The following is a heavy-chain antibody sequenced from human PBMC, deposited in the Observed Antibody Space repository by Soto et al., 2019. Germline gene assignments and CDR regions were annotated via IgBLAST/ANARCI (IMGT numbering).Heavy chain of an antibody. D-gene: IGHD6-6*01. CDR1: GGSISSGGYY. CDR2: IYYSGST. Sequence: QVQLQESGPGLVKPSQTLSLTCTVSGGSISSGGYYWSWIRQHPGKGLEWIGYIYYSGSTYYNPSLKSRVTISVDTSKNQFSLKLSSVTAADTAVYYCAREGRSSDDYYLYGMDVWGQGPTVTVSS. V-gene: IGHV4-31*03. J-gene: IGHJ6*02. CDR3: AREGRSSDDYYLYGMDV.